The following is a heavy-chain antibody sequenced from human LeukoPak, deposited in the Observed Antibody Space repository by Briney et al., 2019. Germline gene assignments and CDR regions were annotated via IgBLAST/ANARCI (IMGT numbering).Heavy chain of an antibody. CDR2: SSRGDDTI. J-gene: IGHJ4*02. Sequence: PGGSLRLSCAASGFTFSSYEMNWVRQAPGKGLEWVAYSSRGDDTIYYADSVKGRFTISRDNAKNSLYLQMNSLRAEDTAVYYCARERPAMIKTSFDSWGQGTLVTVSS. CDR1: GFTFSSYE. D-gene: IGHD5-12*01. CDR3: ARERPAMIKTSFDS. V-gene: IGHV3-48*03.